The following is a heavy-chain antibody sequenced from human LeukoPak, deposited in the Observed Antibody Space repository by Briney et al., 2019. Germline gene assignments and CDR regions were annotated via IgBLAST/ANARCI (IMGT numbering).Heavy chain of an antibody. CDR3: ARLNSSGWYDYYYYMDV. CDR1: GYSFTSYW. Sequence: GESLKISCKGSGYSFTSYWIGWVRQMPGKGLEWMGIIYPGDSDTRYSPSFQGQVTISADKSISTAYLQWSSLKASDTAMYYCARLNSSGWYDYYYYMDVWGKGTTVTVSS. J-gene: IGHJ6*03. CDR2: IYPGDSDT. V-gene: IGHV5-51*01. D-gene: IGHD6-19*01.